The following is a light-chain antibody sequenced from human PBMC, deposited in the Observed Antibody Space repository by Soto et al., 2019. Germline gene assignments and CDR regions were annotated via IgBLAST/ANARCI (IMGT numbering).Light chain of an antibody. CDR2: WAS. CDR1: QSVLYSSNNKNY. CDR3: QQYYGSPPT. J-gene: IGKJ1*01. Sequence: DIVMTQSPDSLPVSLGERAAINCKSSQSVLYSSNNKNYLAWYQQKPGQPPKLLIYWASTRESGVPDRFSGSGSGTDFTFTISSLQAEDVAVYYCQQYYGSPPTFGQGTKVEIK. V-gene: IGKV4-1*01.